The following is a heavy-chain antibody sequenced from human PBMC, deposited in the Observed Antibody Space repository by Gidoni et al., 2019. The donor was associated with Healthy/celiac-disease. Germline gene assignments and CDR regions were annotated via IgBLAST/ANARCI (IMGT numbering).Heavy chain of an antibody. CDR2: IKSKTDGGTK. V-gene: IGHV3-15*01. CDR1: GFLFGTAW. CDR3: TTDGVVVVPAAMDY. J-gene: IGHJ4*02. Sequence: EVQLVASGGGLVQPGGSLILSCPASGFLFGTAWLSWVRQAPWKGLEWVGRIKSKTDGGTKDYAAPVKGRFTISRDDSKNTLYRQMNSLKTEDTAVYYCTTDGVVVVPAAMDYWGQGTLVTVSS. D-gene: IGHD2-2*01.